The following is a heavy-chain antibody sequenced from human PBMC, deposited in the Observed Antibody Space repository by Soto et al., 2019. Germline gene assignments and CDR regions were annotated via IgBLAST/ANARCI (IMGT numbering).Heavy chain of an antibody. V-gene: IGHV3-74*01. J-gene: IGHJ4*02. CDR3: ARPRPYCGGDCPDS. D-gene: IGHD2-21*02. Sequence: EVQLVESGGGLVQPGGSLRLSCAASGFTFSSYWMHWVRQAPRKGLVWVSRINSDGSSTSYADSVKGRFTISRDNAKNTLYLQMNSLRAEDTAVYYCARPRPYCGGDCPDSWGQGTLVTVSS. CDR2: INSDGSST. CDR1: GFTFSSYW.